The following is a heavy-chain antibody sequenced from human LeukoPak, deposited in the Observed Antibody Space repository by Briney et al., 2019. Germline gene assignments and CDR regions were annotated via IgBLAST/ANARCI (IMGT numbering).Heavy chain of an antibody. J-gene: IGHJ6*04. D-gene: IGHD3-10*02. CDR1: GFTFSSYG. V-gene: IGHV3-21*01. CDR3: AELGITMIGGV. CDR2: ISGSGRST. Sequence: GGSLRLSCAASGFTFSSYGMHWVRQAPGKGLEWVSAISGSGRSTYYADSVKGRFTISRDNAKNSLYLQMNSLRAEDTAVYYCAELGITMIGGVWGKGTTVTISS.